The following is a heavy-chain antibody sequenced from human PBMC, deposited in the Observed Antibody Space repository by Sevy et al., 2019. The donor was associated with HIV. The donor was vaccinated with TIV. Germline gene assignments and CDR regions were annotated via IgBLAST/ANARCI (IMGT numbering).Heavy chain of an antibody. V-gene: IGHV3-23*01. Sequence: SGFLRLSCAASGFTFSSYAMSWVRQAPGKGLEWVSAISGSGGSTYYADSVKGRFTISRDNSKNTLYLQMNSLRAEDTAVYYCAKDPNYDFWSGYSGVFDYWGQGTLVTVSS. CDR1: GFTFSSYA. J-gene: IGHJ4*02. CDR3: AKDPNYDFWSGYSGVFDY. CDR2: ISGSGGST. D-gene: IGHD3-3*01.